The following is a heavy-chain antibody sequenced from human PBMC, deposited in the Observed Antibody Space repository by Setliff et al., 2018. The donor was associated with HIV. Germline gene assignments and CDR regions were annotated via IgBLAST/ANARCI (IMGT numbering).Heavy chain of an antibody. V-gene: IGHV3-23*01. CDR1: GFTFNNYA. CDR2: ISGSGGRT. CDR3: AKDRAESYYYYYYYMDV. D-gene: IGHD3-10*01. Sequence: LRLSCAPSGFTFNNYAMSWVRQAPGKGLEWVSDISGSGGRTYYADSVKGRFTISRDSFKNTLYLQMNSLRAEDTAVYYCAKDRAESYYYYYYYMDVWGKGTTVTVSS. J-gene: IGHJ6*03.